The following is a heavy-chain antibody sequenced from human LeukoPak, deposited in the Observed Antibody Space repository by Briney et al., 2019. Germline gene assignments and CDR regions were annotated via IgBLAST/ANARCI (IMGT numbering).Heavy chain of an antibody. CDR1: GGSISSGGYY. J-gene: IGHJ4*02. D-gene: IGHD1-1*01. Sequence: PSQTLSLTCTVSGGSISSGGYYWSWIRQHPGKGLEWIGYIYYSGSTYYNPSLKSRVTISVDTSKNQFSLKLSSVTAADTAVYYCARGSAGTRNRVRTFDYWGQGTLVTVSS. CDR3: ARGSAGTRNRVRTFDY. CDR2: IYYSGST. V-gene: IGHV4-31*03.